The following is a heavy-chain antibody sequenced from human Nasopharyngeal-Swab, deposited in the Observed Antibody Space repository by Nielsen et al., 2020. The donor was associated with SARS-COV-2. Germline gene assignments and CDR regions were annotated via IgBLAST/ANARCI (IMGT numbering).Heavy chain of an antibody. CDR1: GFTFSSYS. CDR3: AKMGSYHDFFDY. CDR2: ISSSSSYI. V-gene: IGHV3-21*01. D-gene: IGHD1-26*01. J-gene: IGHJ4*02. Sequence: GESLKISCAASGFTFSSYSMNWVRQAPGKGLEWVSSISSSSSYIYCADSVKGRFTISRDNAKNSLYLQMNSLRAEDTAVYYCAKMGSYHDFFDYWGQGTLVTVSS.